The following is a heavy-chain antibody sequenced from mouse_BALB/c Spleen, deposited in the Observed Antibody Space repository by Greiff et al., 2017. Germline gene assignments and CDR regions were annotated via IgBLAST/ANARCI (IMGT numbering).Heavy chain of an antibody. J-gene: IGHJ3*01. CDR3: TRGGPSWAAWFAY. CDR2: IYPGNSDT. D-gene: IGHD4-1*01. CDR1: GYSFTSYW. Sequence: VQLKQSGTVLARPGASVKMSCKASGYSFTSYWMHWVKQRPGQGLEWIGAIYPGNSDTSYNQKFKGKAKLTAVTSASTAYMELSSLTNEDSAVYYCTRGGPSWAAWFAYWGQGTLVTVSA. V-gene: IGHV1-5*01.